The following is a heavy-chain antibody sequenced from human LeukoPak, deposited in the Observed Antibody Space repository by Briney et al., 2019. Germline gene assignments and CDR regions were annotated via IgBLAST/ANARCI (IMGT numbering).Heavy chain of an antibody. CDR3: ARDPHSHFWSGYRGNWFDP. CDR1: GFTFSSYW. J-gene: IGHJ5*02. D-gene: IGHD3-3*02. Sequence: GGSLGLSCAASGFTFSSYWMHWVRQAPGKGLVWVSRINSDGSSTSYADSVKGRFTISRDNAKNTLYLQMNSLRAEDTAVYYCARDPHSHFWSGYRGNWFDPWGQGTLVTVSS. CDR2: INSDGSST. V-gene: IGHV3-74*01.